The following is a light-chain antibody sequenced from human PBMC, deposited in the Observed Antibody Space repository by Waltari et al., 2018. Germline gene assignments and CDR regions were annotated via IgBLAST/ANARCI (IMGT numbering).Light chain of an antibody. CDR2: AAS. J-gene: IGKJ4*01. CDR1: QSINNY. Sequence: DIQMTQSPSSLSASVGDRVTITCRASQSINNYLNWYQLKPGKAPKLLVYAASRLQSGVPSRFRGSASGTDYTLTISSLHSEDFATYYCQQSYGTPSTFAGGTTVEI. CDR3: QQSYGTPST. V-gene: IGKV1-39*01.